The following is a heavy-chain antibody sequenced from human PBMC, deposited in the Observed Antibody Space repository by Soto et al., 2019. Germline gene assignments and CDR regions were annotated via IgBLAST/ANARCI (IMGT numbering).Heavy chain of an antibody. Sequence: NPSETLSLTCTVSGGSISSYYWSWIRQPPGKGLELIGYIYYIGSTNYNPSLKSRVTISVDTSKNQFSLKLISVTAADTAVYYCARDRSYYDILTGQATDAFDIWGQGTMVTVSS. CDR2: IYYIGST. CDR1: GGSISSYY. D-gene: IGHD3-9*01. V-gene: IGHV4-59*01. CDR3: ARDRSYYDILTGQATDAFDI. J-gene: IGHJ3*02.